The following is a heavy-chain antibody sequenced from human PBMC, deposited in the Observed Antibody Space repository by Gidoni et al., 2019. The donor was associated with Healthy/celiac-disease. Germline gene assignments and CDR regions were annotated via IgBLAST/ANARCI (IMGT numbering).Heavy chain of an antibody. Sequence: QVQLQESGPGLVKPSQTLSLTCTVSGGSISSGGYYWSWIRQHPGKGLEWIGYIYYSGSTYYNPSLKSRVTISVDTSKNQFSLKLSSVTAADTAVYYCARERQHIVVVTAIHHGWFDPWGQGTLVTVSS. CDR3: ARERQHIVVVTAIHHGWFDP. D-gene: IGHD2-21*02. CDR1: GGSISSGGYY. V-gene: IGHV4-31*03. CDR2: IYYSGST. J-gene: IGHJ5*02.